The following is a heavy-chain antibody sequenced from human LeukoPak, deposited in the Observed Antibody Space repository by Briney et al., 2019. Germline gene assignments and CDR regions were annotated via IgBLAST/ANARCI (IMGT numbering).Heavy chain of an antibody. D-gene: IGHD1-26*01. Sequence: ASVKVSCKVSGYTLTELSMRWVRQAPGKGLEWMGGFDPEDGETIYAQKFQGRVTMTEDTSTDTAYMELSSLRSEDTAVYYCARDRSGSYYEAFDIWGQGTMVTVSS. CDR1: GYTLTELS. CDR2: FDPEDGET. J-gene: IGHJ3*02. V-gene: IGHV1-24*01. CDR3: ARDRSGSYYEAFDI.